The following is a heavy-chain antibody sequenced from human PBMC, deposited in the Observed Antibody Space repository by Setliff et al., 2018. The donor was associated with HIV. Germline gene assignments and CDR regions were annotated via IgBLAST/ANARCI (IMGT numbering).Heavy chain of an antibody. Sequence: GGSLRLSCAASGFTFSSYWMSWVRQAPGKGLAWVANINEDGSEEYYPDSVKGRFTISRDNAKNALFLEMNSLTVEDSAVYYCTRDRAKSKATFDSWGQGTLVTVS. J-gene: IGHJ4*02. CDR2: INEDGSEE. D-gene: IGHD1-26*01. CDR1: GFTFSSYW. V-gene: IGHV3-7*01. CDR3: TRDRAKSKATFDS.